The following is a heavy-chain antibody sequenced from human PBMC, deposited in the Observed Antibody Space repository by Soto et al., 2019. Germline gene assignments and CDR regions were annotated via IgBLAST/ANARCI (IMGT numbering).Heavy chain of an antibody. D-gene: IGHD2-2*01. CDR1: GFTFSTYA. CDR2: ISGSGGST. CDR3: TTDLPQGYCSSTSCYPFDY. Sequence: EVHLLESGGGLVQPGGSLRLSCAASGFTFSTYAMSWVRQAPGKGLVWVSAISGSGGSTFYADSVKGRFTISRDNSMNTLYLQMNSLKTEDTAVYYCTTDLPQGYCSSTSCYPFDYWGQGTLVTVSS. V-gene: IGHV3-23*01. J-gene: IGHJ4*02.